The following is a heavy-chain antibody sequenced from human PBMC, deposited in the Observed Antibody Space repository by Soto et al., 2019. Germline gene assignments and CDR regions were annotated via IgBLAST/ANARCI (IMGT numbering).Heavy chain of an antibody. CDR1: GGSISSYY. D-gene: IGHD2-15*01. J-gene: IGHJ6*02. CDR2: MYYSGST. V-gene: IGHV4-59*01. Sequence: SETLSLTCTVSGGSISSYYWSWIRQPPGKGLEWIGYMYYSGSTNYNPSLKSRVTISVDTSKNQFSLKLSSVTAADTAVYYCARVRLLGSGYYGMDVWGQGXTVTVSS. CDR3: ARVRLLGSGYYGMDV.